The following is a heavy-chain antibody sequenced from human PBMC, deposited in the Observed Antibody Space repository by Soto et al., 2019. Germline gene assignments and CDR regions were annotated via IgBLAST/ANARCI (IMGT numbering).Heavy chain of an antibody. V-gene: IGHV1-69*01. CDR3: ARGDHYYDSSGYYQFGY. J-gene: IGHJ4*02. CDR2: NIPIFGTA. D-gene: IGHD3-22*01. Sequence: QVQLVQSGAEVKKPGSSVKVSCKASGGTFSSYAISWVRQAPGQGLEWMGGNIPIFGTANYAQKFQGRVTITADESTSTADMELSSLRSEDTGVYYCARGDHYYDSSGYYQFGYWGQGTLVTVSP. CDR1: GGTFSSYA.